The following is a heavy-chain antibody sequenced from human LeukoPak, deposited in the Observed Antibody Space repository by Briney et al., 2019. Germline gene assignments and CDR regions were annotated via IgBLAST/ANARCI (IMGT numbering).Heavy chain of an antibody. CDR3: AKGGKSQGPVKGAFDI. V-gene: IGHV3-23*01. CDR1: GFIFTTYA. Sequence: SGGGLVQPGGSLKLSCAASGFIFTTYAMNWVRQAPGKGLEWVSAISGSGGSTYYADSVKGRFTISRDNSKNTLYLQMNSLRAEDTAVYYCAKGGKSQGPVKGAFDIWGQGTMVTVSS. D-gene: IGHD4-11*01. CDR2: ISGSGGST. J-gene: IGHJ3*02.